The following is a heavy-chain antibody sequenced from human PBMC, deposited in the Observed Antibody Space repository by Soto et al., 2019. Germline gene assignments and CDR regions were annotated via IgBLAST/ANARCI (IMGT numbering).Heavy chain of an antibody. CDR2: IYYTGST. V-gene: IGHV4-61*03. CDR3: ARGAGFSYASTWFDI. CDR1: GASIIGGAYY. D-gene: IGHD5-18*01. J-gene: IGHJ5*02. Sequence: PSETLSLTCTVSGASIIGGAYYWTWIRQAPGKGLEWVGHIYYTGSTNYNPALNDRVTISVDTSKNHFSLQLTSVAAADTAVYYCARGAGFSYASTWFDIWGQGTLVTVSS.